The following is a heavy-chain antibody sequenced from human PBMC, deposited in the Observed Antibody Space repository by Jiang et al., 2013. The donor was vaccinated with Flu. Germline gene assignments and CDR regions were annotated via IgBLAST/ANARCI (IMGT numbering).Heavy chain of an antibody. Sequence: GFTFSSYAMHWVRQAPGKGLEWVAVISYDGSNKYYADSVKGRFTISRDNSKNTLYLQMNSLRAEDTAVYYCARARYSGSYYFDYWGQGTLVTVSS. CDR1: GFTFSSYA. CDR3: ARARYSGSYYFDY. CDR2: ISYDGSNK. D-gene: IGHD1-26*01. J-gene: IGHJ4*02. V-gene: IGHV3-30*04.